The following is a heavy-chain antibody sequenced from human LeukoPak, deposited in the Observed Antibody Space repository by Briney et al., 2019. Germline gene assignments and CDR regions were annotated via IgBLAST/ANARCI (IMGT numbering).Heavy chain of an antibody. J-gene: IGHJ4*02. CDR3: ARDRNIAAARTWSVYYFDY. Sequence: PGGSLRLSCAASGFTFDDYGMSWVRQAPGKGLEWVSGVNWNGGSTGYADSVKGRFTISRDNAKNSLYLQMNSLRAEDTALYYCARDRNIAAARTWSVYYFDYWGQGTLVTVSS. CDR2: VNWNGGST. D-gene: IGHD6-13*01. V-gene: IGHV3-20*04. CDR1: GFTFDDYG.